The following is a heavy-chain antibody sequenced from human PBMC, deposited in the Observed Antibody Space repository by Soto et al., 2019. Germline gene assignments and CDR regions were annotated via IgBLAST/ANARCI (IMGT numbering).Heavy chain of an antibody. V-gene: IGHV4-59*01. CDR1: GGSISSYY. Sequence: SETLSLTCTVSGGSISSYYWSWIRQPPGKGLEWIGYIYYSGSTNYNPSLKSRVTISVDTSKNQFSLKLSSVTAADTAVYYCARDSALRFLAPDAFDICGQGTMVTVSS. CDR3: ARDSALRFLAPDAFDI. CDR2: IYYSGST. J-gene: IGHJ3*02. D-gene: IGHD3-3*01.